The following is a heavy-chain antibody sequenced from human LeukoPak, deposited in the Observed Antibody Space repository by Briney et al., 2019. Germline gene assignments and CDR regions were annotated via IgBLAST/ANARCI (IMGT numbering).Heavy chain of an antibody. V-gene: IGHV3-23*01. J-gene: IGHJ4*02. CDR1: GFTFSTFA. CDR3: AKGGHFDQ. CDR2: ISVTGDST. Sequence: GGALRLSCAASGFTFSTFAMSWARQAPGEGVEWVSAISVTGDSTYYAASVKGRFTISRDDSKNTLYLQMNSLRAEDTAVYHCAKGGHFDQWGQGTLVTVSS.